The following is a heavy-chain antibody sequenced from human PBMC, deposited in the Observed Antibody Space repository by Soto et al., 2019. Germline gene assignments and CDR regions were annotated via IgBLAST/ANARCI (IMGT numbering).Heavy chain of an antibody. Sequence: QITLKESGPTLVKPTQTLTLTCTFSGFSLSTSGVGVGWIRQPPGKALEWLALIYWNDDKRYSPSLKSRLTIAKDTSKNQVVLNMTNRDPVDTATYLCARRPLYGNYVDYWGQGTLVTVSS. D-gene: IGHD4-17*01. CDR3: ARRPLYGNYVDY. CDR2: IYWNDDK. CDR1: GFSLSTSGVG. J-gene: IGHJ4*02. V-gene: IGHV2-5*01.